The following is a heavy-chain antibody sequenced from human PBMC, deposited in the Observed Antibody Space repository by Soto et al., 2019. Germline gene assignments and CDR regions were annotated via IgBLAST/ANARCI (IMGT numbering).Heavy chain of an antibody. Sequence: QVQLVQSGAEVKKPGASVTVSCKASGYTFTDYYLHWVRQAPGQGLEWMGWIIPHTGDTNYAQKFLGRVTMTRDTSISTAYLELSSLGSDDTAIYFCARDSPQDYWGQGTLVTVSS. V-gene: IGHV1-2*02. J-gene: IGHJ4*02. CDR2: IIPHTGDT. CDR3: ARDSPQDY. CDR1: GYTFTDYY.